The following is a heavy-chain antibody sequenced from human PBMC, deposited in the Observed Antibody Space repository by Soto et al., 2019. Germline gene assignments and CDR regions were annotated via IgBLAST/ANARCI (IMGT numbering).Heavy chain of an antibody. V-gene: IGHV4-59*01. CDR3: ARVSQTGLVKYYYYYMDA. CDR2: IYYSGST. D-gene: IGHD3-22*01. Sequence: PSETLSLTCTVSGGSISSYYWSWIRQPPGKGLEWIGYIYYSGSTNYNPSLKSRVTISVDTSKNQFSLKLSSVTAADTAVYYCARVSQTGLVKYYYYYMDAWGKGNTVTVSS. CDR1: GGSISSYY. J-gene: IGHJ6*03.